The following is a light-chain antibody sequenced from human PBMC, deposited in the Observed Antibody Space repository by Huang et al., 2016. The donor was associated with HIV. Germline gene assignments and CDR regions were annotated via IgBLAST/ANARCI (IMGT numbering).Light chain of an antibody. J-gene: IGKJ4*01. CDR1: QSVSSN. V-gene: IGKV3-15*01. CDR2: GAS. CDR3: QQYNNWPLT. Sequence: EIVMTQSPATLSVSPGERAPLSCRASQSVSSNLAWYQQKPGQAPRLLIYGASTRATGIPARFTGSGSGTEFTLIITSLQSEDFAFYYCQQYNNWPLTFGGGTKVEIK.